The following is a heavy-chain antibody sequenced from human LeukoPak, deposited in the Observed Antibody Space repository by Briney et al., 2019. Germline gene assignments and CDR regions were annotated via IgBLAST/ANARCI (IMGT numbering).Heavy chain of an antibody. V-gene: IGHV3-30*18. CDR2: ISYDGSNK. CDR3: AKDHYYYGSGIYFLHYFDY. CDR1: GFTFSSYG. J-gene: IGHJ4*02. Sequence: GGSLRLSCAASGFTFSSYGMHWVRQAPGKGLEWVAGISYDGSNKYYADSVKGRFTISRENSKNTLHLQMNSLRDDATGVYYCAKDHYYYGSGIYFLHYFDYWGQGTLVTVSS. D-gene: IGHD3-10*01.